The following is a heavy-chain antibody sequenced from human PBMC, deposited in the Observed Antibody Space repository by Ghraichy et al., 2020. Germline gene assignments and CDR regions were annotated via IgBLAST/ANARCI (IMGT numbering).Heavy chain of an antibody. CDR1: GFTFSSYA. Sequence: GGSLRLSCAASGFTFSSYAMSWVRQAPGKGLEWVSAISGSGGSTYYADSVKGRFTISRDNSKNTLYLQMNSLRAEDTAVYYCAKDPSDEWGYCSSTSCYLNWFDPWGQGTLVTVSS. J-gene: IGHJ5*02. V-gene: IGHV3-23*01. CDR2: ISGSGGST. CDR3: AKDPSDEWGYCSSTSCYLNWFDP. D-gene: IGHD2-2*01.